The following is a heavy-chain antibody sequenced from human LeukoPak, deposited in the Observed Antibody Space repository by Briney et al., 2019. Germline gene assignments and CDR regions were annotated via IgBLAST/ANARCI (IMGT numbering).Heavy chain of an antibody. CDR1: GFTFSGYE. Sequence: GGSLRLSCAASGFTFSGYEMNWVRQAPGKGLEWVSYISSSGSTIYYADSVKGRFTISRDNAKNSLYLQMNSLRAEDTAVYYCARSEEITKLLWFGEFLPAFDYWGQGTLVTVSS. J-gene: IGHJ4*02. CDR3: ARSEEITKLLWFGEFLPAFDY. D-gene: IGHD3-10*01. V-gene: IGHV3-48*03. CDR2: ISSSGSTI.